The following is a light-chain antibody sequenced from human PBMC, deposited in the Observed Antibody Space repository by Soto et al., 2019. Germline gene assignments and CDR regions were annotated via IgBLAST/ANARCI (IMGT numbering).Light chain of an antibody. CDR1: QSISDT. Sequence: EIVMTQSPATLSVSPGGRATLSCRASQSISDTLAWYQQKPGQAPSLLIYGASRRATGIPDRFSGSGSGTDFTLTIDRLQSDDFATYYCQHSSSDLITFGQGTRLEIK. CDR3: QHSSSDLIT. V-gene: IGKV3D-15*01. J-gene: IGKJ5*01. CDR2: GAS.